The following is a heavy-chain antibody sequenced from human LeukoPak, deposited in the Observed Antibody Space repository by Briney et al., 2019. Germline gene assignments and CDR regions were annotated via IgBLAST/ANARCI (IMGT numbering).Heavy chain of an antibody. J-gene: IGHJ4*02. Sequence: PGGSLRLSCAASGFTVSSNYISWVRQAPGKGLEWVSVIYSGGSTYYADSVKGRFTISRDNSKNTLYLQMNSLRAEDTAVYYCASPDYTPREGSSWYNDYWGQGTLVTVSS. D-gene: IGHD6-13*01. CDR3: ASPDYTPREGSSWYNDY. CDR2: IYSGGST. V-gene: IGHV3-66*01. CDR1: GFTVSSNY.